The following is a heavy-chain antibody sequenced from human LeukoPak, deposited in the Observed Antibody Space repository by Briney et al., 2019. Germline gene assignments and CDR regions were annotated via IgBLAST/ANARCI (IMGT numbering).Heavy chain of an antibody. V-gene: IGHV4-39*07. D-gene: IGHD5-12*01. J-gene: IGHJ4*02. Sequence: SETLSLTCTVSGGSISSSSYYWGWIRQPPGKGLEWIGSIYYSGSTYYNPSLKSRVTISVDTSKNQFSLKLSSVTAADTAVYYCARYGGYDFDYWGQGTLVTVSS. CDR2: IYYSGST. CDR1: GGSISSSSYY. CDR3: ARYGGYDFDY.